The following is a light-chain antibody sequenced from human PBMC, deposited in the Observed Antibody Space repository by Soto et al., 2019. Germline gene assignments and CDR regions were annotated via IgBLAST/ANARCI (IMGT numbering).Light chain of an antibody. J-gene: IGKJ1*01. CDR2: GAS. CDR1: QSVSNN. V-gene: IGKV3-15*01. Sequence: EIVMTQSPATLSVSPGDRATLSCRASQSVSNNLAWYQQKPGQAPRLLIYGASTRATGIPARFSGSGSGTAFPLPISSLQSEDFASYYCQHYHNWPPWTFGQGTKVEIK. CDR3: QHYHNWPPWT.